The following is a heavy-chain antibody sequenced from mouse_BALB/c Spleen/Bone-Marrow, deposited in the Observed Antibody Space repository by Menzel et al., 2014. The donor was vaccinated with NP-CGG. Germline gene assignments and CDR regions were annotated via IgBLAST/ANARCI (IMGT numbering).Heavy chain of an antibody. V-gene: IGHV1-4*02. CDR1: GYTFXRYT. Sequence: QVQLQQSAAELARPGASVKMSCKASGYTFXRYTMHWVKQRPGQGLEWIGYINPSSGYTDYNQKFRDKTTLTADESSSTAYMQLSSLTSEDSAVYYCARSGRERFVYWGQGTLVTVS. CDR2: INPSSGYT. J-gene: IGHJ3*01. CDR3: ARSGRERFVY.